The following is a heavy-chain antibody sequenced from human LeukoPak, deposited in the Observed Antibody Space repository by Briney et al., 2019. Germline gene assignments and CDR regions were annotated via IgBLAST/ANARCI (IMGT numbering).Heavy chain of an antibody. Sequence: GGSLRLSCAASGFTFSSYWMSWVRQAPGKGLEWVANIKQGGSEKYYVDSVKGRFTISRDNAKNSLYLQMNSLRAEDTAVYYCARVAGNSGWYVYFDYWGQGTLVTVSS. CDR1: GFTFSSYW. D-gene: IGHD6-19*01. V-gene: IGHV3-7*01. J-gene: IGHJ4*02. CDR2: IKQGGSEK. CDR3: ARVAGNSGWYVYFDY.